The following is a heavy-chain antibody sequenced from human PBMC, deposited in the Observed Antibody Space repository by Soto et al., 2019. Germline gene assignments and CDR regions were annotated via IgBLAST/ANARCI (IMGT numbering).Heavy chain of an antibody. CDR3: ARAGYCGPGCYYYFDY. V-gene: IGHV3-7*01. CDR2: IKPDGSAT. Sequence: EVQLVESVGGLVQPGGSLRLSCAVSGFTFGSYWMNWVRLIPGKGLEWVAYIKPDGSATYYVDSVKGRFTISRDNVKNSLYLQMNSLRVEDTSVYYCARAGYCGPGCYYYFDYWGQGTLVTVSS. D-gene: IGHD2-21*02. CDR1: GFTFGSYW. J-gene: IGHJ4*02.